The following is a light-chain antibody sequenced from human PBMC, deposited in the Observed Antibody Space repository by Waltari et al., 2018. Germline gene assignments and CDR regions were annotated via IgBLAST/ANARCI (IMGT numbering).Light chain of an antibody. CDR2: DAF. Sequence: EIVLTQSPGTLSLSPGERVTLSCRASPSVGRSLALYQQKPGQAPRLLIYDAFTRATGIADRFSGSGSRTDFSLTISRLDPEEFAVYYCQMYVRLPATFGQGTKVEIK. J-gene: IGKJ1*01. CDR1: PSVGRS. V-gene: IGKV3-20*01. CDR3: QMYVRLPAT.